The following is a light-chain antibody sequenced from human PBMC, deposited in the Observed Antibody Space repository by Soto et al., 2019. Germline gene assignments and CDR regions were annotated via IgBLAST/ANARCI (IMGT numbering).Light chain of an antibody. CDR1: SSDVGGYDY. V-gene: IGLV2-14*01. CDR3: SSYSISTAYL. CDR2: EVN. Sequence: QSVLTQPASVSGSPGQSITISCTGTSSDVGGYDYVSWYQLHPGKAPKLMVFEVNNRPSGVSYRFSGSKSGNTASLTISGLQAEDEADSFCSSYSISTAYLFGTGTKVTVL. J-gene: IGLJ1*01.